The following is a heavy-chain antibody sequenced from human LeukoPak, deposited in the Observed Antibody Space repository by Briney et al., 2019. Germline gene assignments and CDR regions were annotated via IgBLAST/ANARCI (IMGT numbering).Heavy chain of an antibody. CDR1: GFTFSSYA. Sequence: GGSLRLSCAASGFTFSSYAMSWVRQAPGKGLEWVSPISGSGGGTYYADSVKGRFSISRDNSKSTLYLQMNNLGAEDTAVYYCAKFLGDYYYYYGMDVWGQGTTVTVSS. CDR3: AKFLGDYYYYYGMDV. D-gene: IGHD3-3*01. J-gene: IGHJ6*02. V-gene: IGHV3-23*01. CDR2: ISGSGGGT.